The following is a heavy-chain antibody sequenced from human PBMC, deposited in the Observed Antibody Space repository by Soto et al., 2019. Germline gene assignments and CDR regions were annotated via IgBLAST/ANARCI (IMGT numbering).Heavy chain of an antibody. J-gene: IGHJ4*02. CDR1: GFTFSNYW. D-gene: IGHD6-19*01. V-gene: IGHV3-7*01. Sequence: PXGSLGLYCAASGFTFSNYWMSWVRQAPGKGLEWVANIKQDGSENYYVDSVKGRFTTSRDNTKNSFYLQMNSLRAEDTAVYYCARDHINGWKFDYSGRGALVTVSS. CDR3: ARDHINGWKFDY. CDR2: IKQDGSEN.